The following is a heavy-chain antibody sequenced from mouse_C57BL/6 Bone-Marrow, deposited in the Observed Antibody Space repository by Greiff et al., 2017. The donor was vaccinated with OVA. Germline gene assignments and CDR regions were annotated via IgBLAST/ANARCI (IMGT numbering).Heavy chain of an antibody. V-gene: IGHV1-15*01. CDR3: TRSYNDVGDFDY. D-gene: IGHD1-3*01. Sequence: QVQLQQSGAELVRPGASVTLSCKASGYTFTDYEMHWVKQTPVHGLEWIGAIDPETGGPAYNQKFKGKAILTADKSSSTAYMELRSLTSEDSAVYYGTRSYNDVGDFDYWGQGTTLSVSS. J-gene: IGHJ2*01. CDR2: IDPETGGP. CDR1: GYTFTDYE.